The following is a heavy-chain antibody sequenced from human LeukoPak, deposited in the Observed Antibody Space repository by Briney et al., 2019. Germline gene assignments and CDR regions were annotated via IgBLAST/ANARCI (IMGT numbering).Heavy chain of an antibody. J-gene: IGHJ5*02. CDR1: GYTFTRYA. CDR2: ISAYNGNT. V-gene: IGHV1-18*01. D-gene: IGHD6-13*01. CDR3: ARVSGYSSSWYTMVGWFDP. Sequence: GASVKVSCKASGYTFTRYAMHWVRQAPGQRLEWTGSISAYNGNTNYAQKLQGRVTMTTDTSTSTAYMELRSLRSDDTAVYYCARVSGYSSSWYTMVGWFDPWGQGTLVTVSS.